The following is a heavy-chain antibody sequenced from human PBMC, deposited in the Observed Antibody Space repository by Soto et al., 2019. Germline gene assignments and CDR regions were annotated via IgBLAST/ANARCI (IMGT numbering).Heavy chain of an antibody. Sequence: NPSETLSLTCTVHGGSFIGYYWSWIRQPPGKGLEWIGEINHSGDTDYNPSLKSRISISIDTSKNQFSLTVTSVTAADTALYYCATVNTVTSYFFESWGQGTLVTVSS. D-gene: IGHD4-17*01. CDR1: GGSFIGYY. V-gene: IGHV4-34*01. CDR3: ATVNTVTSYFFES. CDR2: INHSGDT. J-gene: IGHJ4*01.